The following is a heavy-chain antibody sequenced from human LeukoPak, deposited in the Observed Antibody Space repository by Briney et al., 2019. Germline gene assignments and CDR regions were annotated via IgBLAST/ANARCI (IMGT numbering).Heavy chain of an antibody. CDR3: ARDSEWELPNVYFQH. D-gene: IGHD1-26*01. V-gene: IGHV3-23*01. CDR2: ISGSGGST. J-gene: IGHJ1*01. Sequence: SGGSLRLSCAASGFTFSRYDMSWVRQAPGKGLEWVSAISGSGGSTYYADSVKGRFTISRDNSKNTLYLQMNSLRAEDTAVYYCARDSEWELPNVYFQHWGQGTLVTVSS. CDR1: GFTFSRYD.